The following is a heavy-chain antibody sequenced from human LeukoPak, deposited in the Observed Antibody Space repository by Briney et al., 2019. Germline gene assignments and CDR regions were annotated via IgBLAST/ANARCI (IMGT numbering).Heavy chain of an antibody. CDR2: IYYSGST. CDR1: GGSISSSSYY. D-gene: IGHD5-24*01. J-gene: IGHJ4*02. V-gene: IGHV4-39*07. CDR3: ARDGYNPIDY. Sequence: SETLSLTCTVSGGSISSSSYYWGWIRQPPGKGLEWIGSIYYSGSTYYNPSLKSRVTISVDTSRNQFSLKLSSVTAADTAVYYCARDGYNPIDYWGQGTLVTVSS.